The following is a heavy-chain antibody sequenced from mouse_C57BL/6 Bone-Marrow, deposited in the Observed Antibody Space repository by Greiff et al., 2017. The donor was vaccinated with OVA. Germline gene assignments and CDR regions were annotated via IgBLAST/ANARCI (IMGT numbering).Heavy chain of an antibody. CDR1: GYTFTSYW. CDR3: ARKGITTVPYFDY. J-gene: IGHJ2*01. D-gene: IGHD1-1*01. Sequence: VQLQQPGAELVKPGASVKMSCKASGYTFTSYWITWVKQRPGQGLEWIGDIYPGSGSTNYNEKFKSKATLTVDTSSSTAYMQLSSLTSEDSAVYYCARKGITTVPYFDYWGQGTTLTVSS. V-gene: IGHV1-55*01. CDR2: IYPGSGST.